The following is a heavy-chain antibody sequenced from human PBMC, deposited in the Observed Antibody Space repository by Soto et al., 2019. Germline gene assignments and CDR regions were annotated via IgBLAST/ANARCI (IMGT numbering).Heavy chain of an antibody. Sequence: QVQLVESGGGVVQPGRSLRLYCAASGFTFSSYGMHWVRQAPGKGLEWVAVIWYDGSNKYYAYSVKGRFTISRDNSKNTLYLQMNSLRAEDTAVYYCARDSDYGDANWFDPWGQGTLVTVSS. CDR1: GFTFSSYG. CDR3: ARDSDYGDANWFDP. J-gene: IGHJ5*02. D-gene: IGHD4-17*01. V-gene: IGHV3-33*01. CDR2: IWYDGSNK.